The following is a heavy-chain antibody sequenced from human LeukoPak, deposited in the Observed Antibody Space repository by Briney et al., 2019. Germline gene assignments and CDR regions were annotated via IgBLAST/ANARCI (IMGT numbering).Heavy chain of an antibody. CDR1: GGSISPYY. Sequence: SETLSLTCTVSGGSISPYYWSWIRQPPGKGLEWIGYIYHTGGANYIPSLRSRVAMSVDTSKNQFSLTLSSVTAADTAVYFCARFLGAGSYEALDYWGQGILVTVSS. J-gene: IGHJ4*02. V-gene: IGHV4-59*01. CDR3: ARFLGAGSYEALDY. CDR2: IYHTGGA. D-gene: IGHD3-10*01.